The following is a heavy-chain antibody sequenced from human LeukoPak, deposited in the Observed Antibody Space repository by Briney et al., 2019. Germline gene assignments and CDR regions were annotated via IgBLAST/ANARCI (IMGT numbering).Heavy chain of an antibody. CDR1: GGTFSSYA. V-gene: IGHV1-69*13. CDR2: IIPIFGTA. Sequence: GASVTVSCKASGGTFSSYAISWVRQAPGQGLEWMGGIIPIFGTANYAQKFQGRVTITADESTSTAYMELSSLRSEDTAVYYCARVRSSSLYYYYYGMDVWGQGTTVTVSS. D-gene: IGHD6-6*01. CDR3: ARVRSSSLYYYYYGMDV. J-gene: IGHJ6*02.